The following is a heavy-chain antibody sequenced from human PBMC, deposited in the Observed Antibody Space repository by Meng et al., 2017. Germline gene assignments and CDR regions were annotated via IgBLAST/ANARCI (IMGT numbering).Heavy chain of an antibody. Sequence: QVKLSQWGEGLVKPSETLSLNCAVYGGSFSGYYWSWIRQPPGKGLEWIGEINNSGSTNYNPSLKSRVTISVDTSKNQFSLKLSSVTAADTAVYYCARGVQCSTSCYIDYWGQGTLVTVSS. CDR1: GGSFSGYY. V-gene: IGHV4-34*01. CDR2: INNSGST. D-gene: IGHD2-2*02. CDR3: ARGVQCSTSCYIDY. J-gene: IGHJ4*02.